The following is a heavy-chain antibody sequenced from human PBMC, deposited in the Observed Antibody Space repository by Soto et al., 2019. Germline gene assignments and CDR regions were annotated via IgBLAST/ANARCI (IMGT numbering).Heavy chain of an antibody. CDR1: VGSMGIGDSY. J-gene: IGHJ6*02. Sequence: SETLPLPCSVSVGSMGIGDSYWSCIRQPPGKGLEWIGYIYYSGTTYYNPSLKSRVTISVDTSKTQFSLKLSSVTAADTAVYYSASDDAYSSPPGGMDVWGQGTTVTVSS. V-gene: IGHV4-30-4*01. CDR2: IYYSGTT. CDR3: ASDDAYSSPPGGMDV. D-gene: IGHD6-13*01.